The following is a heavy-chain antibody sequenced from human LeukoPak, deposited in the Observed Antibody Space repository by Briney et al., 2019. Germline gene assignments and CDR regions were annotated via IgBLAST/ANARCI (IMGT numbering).Heavy chain of an antibody. J-gene: IGHJ4*02. CDR1: GFTFSSYG. CDR2: IWYDGSNK. Sequence: GGSLRLSCAASGFTFSSYGMHWVRQAPGKGLEWVAVIWYDGSNKYYADSVKGRFTISRDNSKNTLYLQMNSLRAEDTAVYYCAGHDFWSGYPYWGQGTLVTVSS. D-gene: IGHD3-3*01. V-gene: IGHV3-33*01. CDR3: AGHDFWSGYPY.